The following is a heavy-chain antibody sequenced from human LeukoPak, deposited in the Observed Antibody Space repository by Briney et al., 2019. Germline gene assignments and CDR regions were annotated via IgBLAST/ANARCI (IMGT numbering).Heavy chain of an antibody. Sequence: GGSLRLSCAPSGVTFSRHAMSCVRQAPGEGLEWVSDISGSGGSTYYADSVKGRITISRDNSKNTLYLKMNSLRAEDTDVYYCTKVLRLRGHFDYWGQGTLVTVSS. CDR3: TKVLRLRGHFDY. CDR2: ISGSGGST. D-gene: IGHD5-18*01. J-gene: IGHJ4*02. V-gene: IGHV3-23*01. CDR1: GVTFSRHA.